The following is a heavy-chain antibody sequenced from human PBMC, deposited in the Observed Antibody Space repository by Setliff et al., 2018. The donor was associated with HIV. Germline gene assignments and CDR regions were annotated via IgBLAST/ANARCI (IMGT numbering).Heavy chain of an antibody. CDR3: ARISATHYDFWSGSIDY. V-gene: IGHV2-26*01. D-gene: IGHD3-3*01. CDR1: GFSLSNGRMG. CDR2: IFSNDEK. J-gene: IGHJ4*02. Sequence: SGPTLVNPTETLTLTCTVSGFSLSNGRMGVSWIRQPPGKALEWLAHIFSNDEKSYSTSLKSRLTISKDTSKSQAVLTMTNMDPVDTATYYCARISATHYDFWSGSIDYWGQGTLVTVSS.